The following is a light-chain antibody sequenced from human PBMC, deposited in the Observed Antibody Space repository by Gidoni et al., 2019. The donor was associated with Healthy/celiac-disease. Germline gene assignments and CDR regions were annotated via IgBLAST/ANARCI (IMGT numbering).Light chain of an antibody. Sequence: EIVLTQSPATLSLSPGERATLSCRASQSVSSYLAWYQQKPGQAPRLLIYDASNRATGIPARFSGSGSETDFTLTISSLEPEDFAVYYCQQRSNWPTFGQXTRLEIK. CDR2: DAS. V-gene: IGKV3-11*01. CDR1: QSVSSY. J-gene: IGKJ5*01. CDR3: QQRSNWPT.